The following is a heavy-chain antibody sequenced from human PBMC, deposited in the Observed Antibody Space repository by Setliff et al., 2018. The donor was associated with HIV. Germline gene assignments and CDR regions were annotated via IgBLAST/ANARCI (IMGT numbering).Heavy chain of an antibody. J-gene: IGHJ6*03. V-gene: IGHV4-34*01. Sequence: ASETLSLTCAVYGGSFRGYYWSWIRQPPGKGLEWIGEINHSGSTNYNPSLKSRVTISVDTSKSQFSLKLSSVSAADTAVYYCARVSKTYWYSIPRDYYHHMDVWGKGTTVTVSS. CDR2: INHSGST. D-gene: IGHD2-8*02. CDR3: ARVSKTYWYSIPRDYYHHMDV. CDR1: GGSFRGYY.